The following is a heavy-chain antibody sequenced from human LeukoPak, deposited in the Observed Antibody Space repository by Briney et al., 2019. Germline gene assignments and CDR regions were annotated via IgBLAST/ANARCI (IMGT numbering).Heavy chain of an antibody. CDR2: INHSGST. V-gene: IGHV4-34*01. CDR3: ARHWGYSHNWFDP. D-gene: IGHD6-13*01. J-gene: IGHJ5*02. CDR1: GGSFSGYY. Sequence: PSETLSLTCAVYGGSFSGYYWSWIRQPPGKGLEWIGEINHSGSTNYNPSLKSRVTISVDTSKNQFSLKLSSVTAADTAVYYCARHWGYSHNWFDPWGQGTLVTVPS.